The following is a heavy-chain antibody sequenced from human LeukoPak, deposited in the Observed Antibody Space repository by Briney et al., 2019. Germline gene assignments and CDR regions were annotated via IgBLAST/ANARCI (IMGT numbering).Heavy chain of an antibody. CDR1: GGSISSYY. V-gene: IGHV4-59*08. J-gene: IGHJ4*02. Sequence: SETLSLTCTVSGGSISSYYWSWIRKPPGKGLEWIGYIYYSGRTNYNPSLKSRVTISVDTSKNQFPLKLSSVTAADTAVYYCARQVGDDYFDYWGQGTLVTVSS. CDR2: IYYSGRT. D-gene: IGHD4-17*01. CDR3: ARQVGDDYFDY.